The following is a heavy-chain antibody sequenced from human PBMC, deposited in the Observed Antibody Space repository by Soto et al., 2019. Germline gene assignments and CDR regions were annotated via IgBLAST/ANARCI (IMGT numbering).Heavy chain of an antibody. CDR1: GFTFSSYG. D-gene: IGHD3-22*01. J-gene: IGHJ5*02. Sequence: GGSLRLSCAASGFTFSSYGMHWARQAPGKGLEWVAVISYDGSNKYYADSVKGRFTISRDNSKNTLYLQMNSLRAEDTAVYYCAKGLQPITMIVVVITNWFDPWGQGTLVTVSS. CDR2: ISYDGSNK. V-gene: IGHV3-30*18. CDR3: AKGLQPITMIVVVITNWFDP.